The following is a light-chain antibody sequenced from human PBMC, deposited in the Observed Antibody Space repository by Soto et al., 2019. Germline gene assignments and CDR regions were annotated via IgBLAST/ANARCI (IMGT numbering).Light chain of an antibody. Sequence: EIVLTQSPGTLSLSPGERATLSCRASQSVSSSHLAWYQQKPGQAPRLLIYGTSIRATGIPDRFSGSGSGTDFTLTITRLEPEDFAVYYCQQYVTSPTFGQGTKVEI. CDR2: GTS. J-gene: IGKJ1*01. V-gene: IGKV3-20*01. CDR3: QQYVTSPT. CDR1: QSVSSSH.